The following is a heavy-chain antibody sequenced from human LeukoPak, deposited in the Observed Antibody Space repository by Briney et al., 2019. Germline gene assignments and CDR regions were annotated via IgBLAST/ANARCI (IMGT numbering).Heavy chain of an antibody. Sequence: GGSLRLSCAASGFTFSSYAMSWVRQAPGKGLEWVSAISGSGGSTYYADSVKGRFTISRDNSKNTLYLQMNSLRAEDTAVYYCAKTDARGSGSYYSFNKQNPYFDYWGQGTLVTVSS. V-gene: IGHV3-23*01. CDR2: ISGSGGST. J-gene: IGHJ4*02. CDR3: AKTDARGSGSYYSFNKQNPYFDY. CDR1: GFTFSSYA. D-gene: IGHD3-10*01.